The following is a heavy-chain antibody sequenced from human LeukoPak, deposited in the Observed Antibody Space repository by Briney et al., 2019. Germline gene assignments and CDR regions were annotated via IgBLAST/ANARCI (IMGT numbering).Heavy chain of an antibody. V-gene: IGHV3-7*01. Sequence: TGGSLRLSCAASGFTFSSHWMTWVRQAPGKGLEWVANINLDGSQKYYVDSVKGRFTISRDNAENSLYLQMNSLRAEDTALYYCARKRPNYFDYWGQGTLVTVSS. CDR3: ARKRPNYFDY. CDR1: GFTFSSHW. J-gene: IGHJ4*02. CDR2: INLDGSQK.